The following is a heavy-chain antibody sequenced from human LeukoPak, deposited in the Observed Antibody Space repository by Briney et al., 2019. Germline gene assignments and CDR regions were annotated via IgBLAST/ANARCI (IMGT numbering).Heavy chain of an antibody. V-gene: IGHV4-34*01. CDR2: INHSGST. J-gene: IGHJ6*02. Sequence: SETLSLTCAVYGGSFSVYYWSWIRQPPGKGLEWIGEINHSGSTNYNPSLKSRVTISVDTSKNQFSLKLSSVTAADTAVYYCARGLGSSSWNRLYYYYYGMDVWGQGTTVTVSS. D-gene: IGHD6-13*01. CDR1: GGSFSVYY. CDR3: ARGLGSSSWNRLYYYYYGMDV.